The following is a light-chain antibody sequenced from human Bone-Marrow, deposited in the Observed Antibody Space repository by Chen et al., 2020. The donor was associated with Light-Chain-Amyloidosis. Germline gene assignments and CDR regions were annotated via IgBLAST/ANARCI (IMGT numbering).Light chain of an antibody. Sequence: QSVLTQPPSASGNPGQRVSISCSGSNSNIGGNPVNWYQQFPGTAPELLLYSDAQRPSGGPDRFSGSKSGTSASRAVSGLQTDDEADYYWASWDDSLNSYIFGAGTHVTVL. CDR2: SDA. V-gene: IGLV1-44*01. CDR3: ASWDDSLNSYI. J-gene: IGLJ1*01. CDR1: NSNIGGNP.